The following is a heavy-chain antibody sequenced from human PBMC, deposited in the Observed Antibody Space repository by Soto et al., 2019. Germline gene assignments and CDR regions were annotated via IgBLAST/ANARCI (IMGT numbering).Heavy chain of an antibody. J-gene: IGHJ4*02. CDR2: IIPIFGTA. V-gene: IGHV1-69*13. D-gene: IGHD5-12*01. CDR3: ANGVDIVATVSFDY. CDR1: GGTFSSYA. Sequence: GASVKVSCKASGGTFSSYAISWVRQAPGQGLEWMGGIIPIFGTANYAQKFQGRVTITADESTSTAYKELSSLRSEDTAVYYCANGVDIVATVSFDYWGQGTLVTVSS.